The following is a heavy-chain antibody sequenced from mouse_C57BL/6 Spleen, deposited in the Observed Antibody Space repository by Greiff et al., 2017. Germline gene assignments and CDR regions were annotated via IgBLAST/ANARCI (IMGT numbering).Heavy chain of an antibody. CDR1: GYTFTSYW. D-gene: IGHD1-1*02. Sequence: QVQLQQPGAELVKPGASVKLSCKASGYTFTSYWMHWVKQRPGQGLEWIGMIHPNSGSTNYNEKFKSKATLTVDKSSSTAYMQHSSLTSEDSAVYYCAREGGGWPLDYWGQGTTLTVSS. CDR2: IHPNSGST. CDR3: AREGGGWPLDY. J-gene: IGHJ2*01. V-gene: IGHV1-64*01.